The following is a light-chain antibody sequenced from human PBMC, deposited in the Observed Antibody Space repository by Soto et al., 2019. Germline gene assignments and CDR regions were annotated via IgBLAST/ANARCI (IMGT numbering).Light chain of an antibody. CDR1: QSVSSSY. Sequence: EIVLTQSPGTLSLSPGERASLSCRASQSVSSSYLAWYQQIPGQAPRLLINDASRRATGIPDRFSGSGSGTDFTLTISRLEPEDFAVYYCQQYGSSPPTFGQGTKGDSK. V-gene: IGKV3-20*01. J-gene: IGKJ1*01. CDR3: QQYGSSPPT. CDR2: DAS.